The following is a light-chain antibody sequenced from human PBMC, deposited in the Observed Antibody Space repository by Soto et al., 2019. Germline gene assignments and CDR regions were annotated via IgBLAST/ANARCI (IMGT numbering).Light chain of an antibody. CDR2: EVS. J-gene: IGLJ3*02. CDR3: SSYTTSSTVWA. Sequence: QSVLTQPASVSGSPGQSITISCTGTSNDVGHYNYVSWYQQRPGKVPKLIIYEVSTRPSGVSGRFSGSKSGNTASLTISGLQADDEADYYCSSYTTSSTVWAFGGGTQLTVL. CDR1: SNDVGHYNY. V-gene: IGLV2-14*01.